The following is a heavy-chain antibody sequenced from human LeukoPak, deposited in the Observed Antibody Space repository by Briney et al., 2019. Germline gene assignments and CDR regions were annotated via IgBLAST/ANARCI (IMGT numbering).Heavy chain of an antibody. CDR3: ARGVLGYIDY. CDR2: INHSGST. V-gene: IGHV4-34*01. Sequence: PSETLSLTCAVYGGSFSGYYWSWIRQPPGKGLEWIGEINHSGSTNYNPSLKSRVTISVDTSKNQFSLKLSSVTAADTAVYYCARGVLGYIDYWGQGTLVTVSS. D-gene: IGHD1-26*01. CDR1: GGSFSGYY. J-gene: IGHJ4*02.